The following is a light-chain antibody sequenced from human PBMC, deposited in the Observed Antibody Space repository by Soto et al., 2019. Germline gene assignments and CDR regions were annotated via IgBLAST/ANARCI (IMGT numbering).Light chain of an antibody. CDR2: EVI. J-gene: IGLJ3*02. CDR1: RSDIGGYKY. V-gene: IGLV2-14*01. CDR3: SSYTASSTWV. Sequence: QSVLTQPASLSGSPGQSITISCTGTRSDIGGYKYVSWYQQHPGKAPKLIIYEVINRPSGVSNRFSGSKSGNTASLTISGLQAEDEADYHCSSYTASSTWVFGGGTKLTVL.